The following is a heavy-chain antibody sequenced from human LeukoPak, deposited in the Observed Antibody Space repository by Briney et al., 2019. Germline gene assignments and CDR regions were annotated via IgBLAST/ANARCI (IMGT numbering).Heavy chain of an antibody. CDR3: ASAVYTGYYYYGMDV. V-gene: IGHV5-10-1*01. CDR1: GYSFTSYW. CDR2: IDPSDSYT. Sequence: GESLKISCKGSGYSFTSYWISWVHQMPGKGLEWMGRIDPSDSYTNYSPSFQGHVTISADKSISTACLQWSSLKASDTAMYYCASAVYTGYYYYGMDVWGQGTTVTVSS. D-gene: IGHD2-2*02. J-gene: IGHJ6*02.